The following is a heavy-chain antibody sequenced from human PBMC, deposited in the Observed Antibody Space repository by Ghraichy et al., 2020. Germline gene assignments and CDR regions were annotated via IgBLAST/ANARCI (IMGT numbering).Heavy chain of an antibody. Sequence: GGSLRLSCAASGFTFDDYAMHWVRQAPGKGLEWVSLISWDGGSTYYADSVKGRFTISRDNSKNSLYLQMNSLRAEDTALYYCAKGAPLTYYDYVWGPTRDGMDVWGQGTTVTVSS. CDR1: GFTFDDYA. CDR2: ISWDGGST. D-gene: IGHD3-16*01. J-gene: IGHJ6*02. V-gene: IGHV3-43D*04. CDR3: AKGAPLTYYDYVWGPTRDGMDV.